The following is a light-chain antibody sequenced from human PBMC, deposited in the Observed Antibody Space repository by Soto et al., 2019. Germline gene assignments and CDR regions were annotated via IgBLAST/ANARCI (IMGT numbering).Light chain of an antibody. V-gene: IGLV2-14*01. CDR1: SSDVGGYNY. CDR3: SSYTSSSTPPV. CDR2: DVS. J-gene: IGLJ2*01. Sequence: QSALTQPASVSGSPGQSITISCTGTSSDVGGYNYVSWYQQHPGTAPKLMIYDVSNRPSGVSNRFSGSKSGNTASLTISGLQAEDEADYYCSSYTSSSTPPVFGGGTKLTVL.